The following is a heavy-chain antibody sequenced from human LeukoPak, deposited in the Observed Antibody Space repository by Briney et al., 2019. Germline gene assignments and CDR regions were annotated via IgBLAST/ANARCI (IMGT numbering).Heavy chain of an antibody. Sequence: SETLSLTCAVYGGSFSGYYWSWIRQPPGKGLEWIGEINHSGSTNYNPSLKSRVTISVDTSKNQFSLKLSSVTAADTAVYYCARHRRGYSLNYWGQGTLVTVSS. J-gene: IGHJ4*02. CDR1: GGSFSGYY. CDR3: ARHRRGYSLNY. CDR2: INHSGST. D-gene: IGHD5-18*01. V-gene: IGHV4-34*01.